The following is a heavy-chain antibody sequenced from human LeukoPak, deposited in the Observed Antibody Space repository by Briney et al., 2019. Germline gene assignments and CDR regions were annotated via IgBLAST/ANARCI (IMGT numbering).Heavy chain of an antibody. J-gene: IGHJ4*02. CDR1: GGSISSVANY. Sequence: PSQTLSLTRNVSGGSISSVANYWSWIRQHPGKGLEWIGYIYYSGSTYYNPSLKSRVTISVDTSKNQFSLKPSSVTAADTAVYYCARDVGVDGNYFDYWGQGTLVTVSS. CDR2: IYYSGST. V-gene: IGHV4-31*02. CDR3: ARDVGVDGNYFDY. D-gene: IGHD5-12*01.